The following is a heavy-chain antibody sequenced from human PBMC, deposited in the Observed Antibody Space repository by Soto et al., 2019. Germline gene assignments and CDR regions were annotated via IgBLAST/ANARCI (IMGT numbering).Heavy chain of an antibody. CDR1: GNSISDYY. V-gene: IGHV4-59*01. Sequence: QVQLLASGPGLVKPSETLSLTCTVSGNSISDYYWSWIRQPPGKGLEWIGYIFHNGNTNYNPSLKRRLPRSVGTSKDQFSRSVSSVTAADTALYYCARDVGGTVSLEAAFDFGGQGTMVTVS. J-gene: IGHJ3*01. D-gene: IGHD4-17*01. CDR2: IFHNGNT. CDR3: ARDVGGTVSLEAAFDF.